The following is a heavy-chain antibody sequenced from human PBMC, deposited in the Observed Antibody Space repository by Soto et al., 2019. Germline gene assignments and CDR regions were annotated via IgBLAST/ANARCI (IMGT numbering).Heavy chain of an antibody. V-gene: IGHV1-18*01. D-gene: IGHD4-17*01. Sequence: VSVKVSCKASGYTFTSYGISWVRQAPGQGLEWMGWISAYNGNTNYAQKLQGRVTMTTDTSTSTAYMELRSLRSDDTAVYYCARAMTTVTTVYFDYWGQGTLVTVSS. CDR2: ISAYNGNT. J-gene: IGHJ4*02. CDR1: GYTFTSYG. CDR3: ARAMTTVTTVYFDY.